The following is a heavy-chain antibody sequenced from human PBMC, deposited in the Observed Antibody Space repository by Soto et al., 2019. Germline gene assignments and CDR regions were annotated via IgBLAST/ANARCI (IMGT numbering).Heavy chain of an antibody. Sequence: GGSLRLSCAASGFTFSSYAMSWVRQAPGKGLEWVSAISGSGGSTYYADSVKGRFTISRDNSKNTLYLQMNSLRAEDTAVYYCAKGVVYDFWSGYLGWGQGTLVTVSS. V-gene: IGHV3-23*01. CDR2: ISGSGGST. CDR3: AKGVVYDFWSGYLG. CDR1: GFTFSSYA. D-gene: IGHD3-3*01. J-gene: IGHJ4*02.